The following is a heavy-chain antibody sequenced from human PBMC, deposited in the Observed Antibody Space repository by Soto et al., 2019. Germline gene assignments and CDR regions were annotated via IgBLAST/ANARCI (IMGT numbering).Heavy chain of an antibody. CDR1: GGSISSSSYY. D-gene: IGHD6-13*01. Sequence: PSETLSLTCTVSGGSISSSSYYWGWIRQPPGKGLEWIGSIYYSGSTYYNPSLKSRVTISVDTSKNQFSLKLSSVTAADTAVYYCAREKLGSSWYFQYYYYGMDVWGQGTTVTVSS. V-gene: IGHV4-39*02. CDR2: IYYSGST. CDR3: AREKLGSSWYFQYYYYGMDV. J-gene: IGHJ6*02.